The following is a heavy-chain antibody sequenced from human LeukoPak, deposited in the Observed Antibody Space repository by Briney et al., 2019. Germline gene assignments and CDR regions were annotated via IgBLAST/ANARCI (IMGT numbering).Heavy chain of an antibody. Sequence: SVKVSCKASGFTLTSSAMQWVRQARGQRLEWIGWIVVGSGNTNYAQKFQERVTITRDMSTSTAYMGLSSLRSEDTAVYYCAASNIYSSGYLNYWAQGTLVTVSS. CDR3: AASNIYSSGYLNY. J-gene: IGHJ4*02. D-gene: IGHD3-22*01. CDR1: GFTLTSSA. CDR2: IVVGSGNT. V-gene: IGHV1-58*02.